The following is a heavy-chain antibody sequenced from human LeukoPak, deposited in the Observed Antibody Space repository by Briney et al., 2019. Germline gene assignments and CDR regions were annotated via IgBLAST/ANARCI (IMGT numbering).Heavy chain of an antibody. D-gene: IGHD4-17*01. V-gene: IGHV1-3*01. CDR1: GYTFTSYA. CDR3: ARAWTTVTDFDY. Sequence: ASVTVSCKASGYTFTSYAMHWVRQAPGQRLEWMGWINAGNGNTKYSQKFQGRVTITRDTSASTAYMELTSLRSEDTAVYYCARAWTTVTDFDYWGQGTLVTVSS. J-gene: IGHJ4*02. CDR2: INAGNGNT.